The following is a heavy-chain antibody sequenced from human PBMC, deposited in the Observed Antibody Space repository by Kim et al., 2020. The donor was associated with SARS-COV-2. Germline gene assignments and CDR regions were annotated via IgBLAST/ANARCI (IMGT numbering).Heavy chain of an antibody. J-gene: IGHJ6*03. CDR3: AKSVEMAPWVYYYMDV. V-gene: IGHV3-30*02. D-gene: IGHD2-21*01. Sequence: DSVEGRFTISRDISKNTLYLQMNSLRPEDSAVYYCAKSVEMAPWVYYYMDVWGKGTTVTVSS.